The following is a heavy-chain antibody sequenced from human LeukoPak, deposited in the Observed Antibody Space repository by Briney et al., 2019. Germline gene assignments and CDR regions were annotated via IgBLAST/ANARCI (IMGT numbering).Heavy chain of an antibody. CDR2: ISSSSSYI. CDR1: GFTFTSYS. Sequence: RPGGSLRLSCAASGFTFTSYSMNWVRQAPGKGLEWVSSISSSSSYIYYAGSVKGRFTISRDNAKNSLYLQMNSLRAEDTAVYYCAKAERHAFDIWGQGTMVTVSS. CDR3: AKAERHAFDI. J-gene: IGHJ3*02. V-gene: IGHV3-21*01.